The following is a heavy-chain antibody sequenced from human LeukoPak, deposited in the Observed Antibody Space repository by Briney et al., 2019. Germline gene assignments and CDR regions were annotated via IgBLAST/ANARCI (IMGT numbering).Heavy chain of an antibody. V-gene: IGHV3-23*01. CDR3: AKPTPGIAVAGTIRLPDY. CDR1: GFTFNNYA. CDR2: ISGGGST. D-gene: IGHD6-19*01. Sequence: GGSLRLSCAASGFTFNNYAMTWVRQAPGKGLEWVSAISGGGSTYYADSVKGRFTISRDSSKNALYLQMNSLRAEDTAVYYCAKPTPGIAVAGTIRLPDYWGQGTLVTVSS. J-gene: IGHJ4*02.